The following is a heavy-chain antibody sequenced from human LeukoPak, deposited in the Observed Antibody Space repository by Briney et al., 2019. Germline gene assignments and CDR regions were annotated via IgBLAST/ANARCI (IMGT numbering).Heavy chain of an antibody. Sequence: PSETLSLTGTGSGASLNNYYWSWLRQSAGQGLEWIRRMYSSDTSYNPSLQSRVTMTLDTSKNKFSLKLTSVTAAETAVYYCARRPASHPFDYWGQGTLVTVSS. CDR2: MYSSDT. D-gene: IGHD1-14*01. CDR1: GASLNNYY. J-gene: IGHJ4*02. V-gene: IGHV4-4*07. CDR3: ARRPASHPFDY.